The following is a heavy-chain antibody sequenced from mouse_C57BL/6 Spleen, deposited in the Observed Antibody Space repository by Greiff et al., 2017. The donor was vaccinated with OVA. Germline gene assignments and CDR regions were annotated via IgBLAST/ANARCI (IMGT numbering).Heavy chain of an antibody. J-gene: IGHJ2*01. CDR3: ARDELRRYFDY. V-gene: IGHV1-76*01. CDR2: IYPGSGNT. D-gene: IGHD1-1*01. Sequence: QVQLQQSGAELVRPGASVKLSCKASGYTFTDYYINWVKQRPGQGLEWIARIYPGSGNTYYNEKFKGKATLTAEKSSSTAYMQLSSLTSEDSAVYFCARDELRRYFDYWGQGTTLTVSS. CDR1: GYTFTDYY.